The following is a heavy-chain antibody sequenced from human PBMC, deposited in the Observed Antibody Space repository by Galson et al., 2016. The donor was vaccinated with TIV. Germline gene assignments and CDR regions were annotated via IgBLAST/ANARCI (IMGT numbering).Heavy chain of an antibody. D-gene: IGHD3-10*02. CDR2: IYWDDDK. Sequence: PALVKPTQTLTLTCTFSGFSLSTSGVGVGWIRQPPGKALEWLALIYWDDDKRYGPSLKTRLAITKDTSKNQVVLIMTNMDPVDTATYYCTHLPNMFYYGMAVWGQGTTVTVSS. CDR1: GFSLSTSGVG. V-gene: IGHV2-5*05. J-gene: IGHJ6*02. CDR3: THLPNMFYYGMAV.